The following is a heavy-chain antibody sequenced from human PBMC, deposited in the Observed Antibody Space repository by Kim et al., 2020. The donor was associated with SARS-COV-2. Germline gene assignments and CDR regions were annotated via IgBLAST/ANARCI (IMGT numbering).Heavy chain of an antibody. CDR3: ARDSSRWLQTLDY. D-gene: IGHD5-12*01. CDR1: GFTFSSYA. V-gene: IGHV3-30*04. Sequence: GGSLRLSCAASGFTFSSYAMHWVRQAPGKGLEWVAVISYDGSNKYYADSVKGRFTISRDNSKNTLYLQMNSLRAEDTAVYYCARDSSRWLQTLDYWGQGTLVTVSS. J-gene: IGHJ4*02. CDR2: ISYDGSNK.